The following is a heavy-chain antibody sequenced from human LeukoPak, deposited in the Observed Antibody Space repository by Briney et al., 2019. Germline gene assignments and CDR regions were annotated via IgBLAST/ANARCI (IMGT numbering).Heavy chain of an antibody. Sequence: GASVKVSCKASGYTFTGYHLHWVRQAPGQGLEWMGWMNLNTGGTNYAQKVEGRVTMTRDTSISSAYMELSRLRSDDTAVYYCATDHSTSPVVAYWGQGTLVTVSS. D-gene: IGHD6-13*01. CDR3: ATDHSTSPVVAY. J-gene: IGHJ4*02. V-gene: IGHV1-2*02. CDR2: MNLNTGGT. CDR1: GYTFTGYH.